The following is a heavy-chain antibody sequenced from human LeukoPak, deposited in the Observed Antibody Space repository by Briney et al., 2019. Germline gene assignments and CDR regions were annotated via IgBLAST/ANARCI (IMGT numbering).Heavy chain of an antibody. CDR2: INPNSGGT. Sequence: ASVKVSCKASGYTFTSYDINWVRQAPGQGLEWMGWINPNSGGTNYAQKFQGRVTMTEDTSTDTAYMELSSLRSEDTAVYYCATGRKLRFLGYWGQGTLVTVSS. V-gene: IGHV1-8*01. CDR1: GYTFTSYD. CDR3: ATGRKLRFLGY. J-gene: IGHJ4*02. D-gene: IGHD3-3*01.